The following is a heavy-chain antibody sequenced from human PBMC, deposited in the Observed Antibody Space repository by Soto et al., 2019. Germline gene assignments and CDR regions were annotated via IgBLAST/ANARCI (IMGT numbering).Heavy chain of an antibody. CDR2: IYYSGST. J-gene: IGHJ4*02. Sequence: QLQLQESGPGLVKPSETLSLTCTVSGGSISSSSYYWGWIRQPPGKGLEWIGSIYYSGSTYYNPAHKSRVTISVDTSKDQFSLKLSSVTAADTAVYYCARADIVLMVYATPHFDYWGQGTLVTVSS. CDR3: ARADIVLMVYATPHFDY. CDR1: GGSISSSSYY. D-gene: IGHD2-8*01. V-gene: IGHV4-39*01.